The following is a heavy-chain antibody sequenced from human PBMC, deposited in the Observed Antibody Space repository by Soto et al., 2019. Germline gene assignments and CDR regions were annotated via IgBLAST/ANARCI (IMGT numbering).Heavy chain of an antibody. J-gene: IGHJ5*02. CDR1: GGSINSSSFH. D-gene: IGHD1-1*01. CDR3: ARDQSWHDLVWWFDP. Sequence: SETLALTCTVSGGSINSSSFHWGWIRQPPGKGLEWIGSIYYSGSTYYSPSLKSRVTMTKDTSTSTVYMELNSLTSEDTAVYYCARDQSWHDLVWWFDPWGQGTLVTVSS. V-gene: IGHV4-39*07. CDR2: IYYSGST.